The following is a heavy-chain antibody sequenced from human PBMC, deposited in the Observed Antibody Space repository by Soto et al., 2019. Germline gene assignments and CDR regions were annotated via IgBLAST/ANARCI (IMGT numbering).Heavy chain of an antibody. D-gene: IGHD4-17*01. Sequence: EVQLLESGGALVHPGGSLRLSCVASGFTSSSYAMSWVRQAPGTGLEWVSGITGSGGRTYYADSVKGRFTISRDNSKNTVYLQMNSLRVEDTAIYYCAKESAMVTTGWFDPWGQGTLLTVS. CDR2: ITGSGGRT. J-gene: IGHJ5*02. V-gene: IGHV3-23*01. CDR3: AKESAMVTTGWFDP. CDR1: GFTSSSYA.